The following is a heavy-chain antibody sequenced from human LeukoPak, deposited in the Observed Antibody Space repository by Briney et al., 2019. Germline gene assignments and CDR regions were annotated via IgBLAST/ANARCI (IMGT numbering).Heavy chain of an antibody. V-gene: IGHV4-34*01. CDR2: INHSGST. CDR3: ARYWGSGWTFDY. D-gene: IGHD6-19*01. J-gene: IGHJ4*02. CDR1: GGSFSGYY. Sequence: SETLSLTCAVYGGSFSGYYWSWIRQPPGKGLEGSGEINHSGSTNYNPSLTSRVTISVDTSKNQFSLKLSSVPAADTAVYYCARYWGSGWTFDYWGQGTLVTVSS.